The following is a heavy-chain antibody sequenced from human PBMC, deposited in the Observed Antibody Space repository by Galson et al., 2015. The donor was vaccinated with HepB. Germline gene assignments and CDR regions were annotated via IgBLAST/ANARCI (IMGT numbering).Heavy chain of an antibody. J-gene: IGHJ4*02. Sequence: SLRLSCAASGFTFSNYYMSWIRQAPGKGLEWLSYISRTSDDTEYADAVKGRFTISRDNAKNSLYLQMNSLRVEDTAVYYCVRGVRGYVSYFYWGQGTLVTVSS. CDR3: VRGVRGYVSYFY. CDR1: GFTFSNYY. V-gene: IGHV3-11*06. CDR2: ISRTSDDT. D-gene: IGHD1-26*01.